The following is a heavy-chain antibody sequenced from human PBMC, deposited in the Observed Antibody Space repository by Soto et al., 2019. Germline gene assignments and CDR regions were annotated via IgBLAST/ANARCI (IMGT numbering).Heavy chain of an antibody. CDR2: IYYSGST. J-gene: IGHJ6*03. V-gene: IGHV4-59*08. CDR3: ARRITIFGVAQPYYYYMYV. Sequence: SETLSLTCTVSGGSISRYYWSWIRQPPGKGLEWIGYIYYSGSTNYNPSLKSRVTISVDTSKNQFSLKLSSVTAADTAVYYCARRITIFGVAQPYYYYMYVWGKGTTVTVSS. D-gene: IGHD3-3*01. CDR1: GGSISRYY.